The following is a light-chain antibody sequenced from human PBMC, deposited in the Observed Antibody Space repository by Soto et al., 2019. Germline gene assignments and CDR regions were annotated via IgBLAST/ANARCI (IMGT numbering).Light chain of an antibody. CDR1: QSITRD. CDR2: GAS. J-gene: IGKJ2*01. CDR3: QQYGSSPPYT. V-gene: IGKV3-20*01. Sequence: EIVMTQFPASLSVSPGERVTLSCRASQSITRDLAWYQQKPGQAPRLLIYGASSRATGIPDRFSGSGSGTDFTLTISRLEPEDFAVYYCQQYGSSPPYTFGQGTKLEIK.